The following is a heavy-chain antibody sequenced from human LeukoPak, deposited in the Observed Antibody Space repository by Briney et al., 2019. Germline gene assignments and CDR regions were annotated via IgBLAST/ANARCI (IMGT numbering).Heavy chain of an antibody. CDR2: IYTSGST. V-gene: IGHV4-61*02. J-gene: IGHJ4*02. D-gene: IGHD3-10*01. Sequence: SETLSLTCTVSGGSISSGSYYWSWIRQPAGKGLEWIGRIYTSGSTNYNPSLKSRVTISVDTSKNQFSLKLSSVTAADTAVYYCARKLWFGTPHFDYWGQGTLVTVSS. CDR3: ARKLWFGTPHFDY. CDR1: GGSISSGSYY.